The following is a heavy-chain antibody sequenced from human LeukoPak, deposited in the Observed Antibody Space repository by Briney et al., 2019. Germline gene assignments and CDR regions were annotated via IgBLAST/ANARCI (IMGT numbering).Heavy chain of an antibody. D-gene: IGHD3-3*01. J-gene: IGHJ4*02. CDR3: ARGISEWPAPGY. CDR2: IIPIFGTA. Sequence: VASVKVSCKASGGTFSSYAISWVRQAPGQGLEWMGGIIPIFGTANYAQKFQGRVTITTDESTSTAYMELSSLRSEDTAVYYCARGISEWPAPGYWGQGTLVTVSS. CDR1: GGTFSSYA. V-gene: IGHV1-69*05.